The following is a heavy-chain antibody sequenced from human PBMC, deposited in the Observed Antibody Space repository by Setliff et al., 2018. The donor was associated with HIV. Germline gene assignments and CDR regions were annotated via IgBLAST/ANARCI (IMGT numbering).Heavy chain of an antibody. J-gene: IGHJ4*02. CDR2: LYNSEIT. Sequence: TLSLTCSVSGDSVSSTDCLWGWVRQPPGMGLQWIVTLYNSEITNYNPSFKNRVTMSVDKSRNHFSLILNSVTAADTAIYYCVRASLPGNHVFFDYWGQGRLVTV. CDR3: VRASLPGNHVFFDY. V-gene: IGHV4-39*07. CDR1: GDSVSSTDCL.